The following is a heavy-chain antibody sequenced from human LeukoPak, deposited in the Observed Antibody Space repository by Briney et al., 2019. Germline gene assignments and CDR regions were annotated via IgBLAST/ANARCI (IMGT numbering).Heavy chain of an antibody. D-gene: IGHD3-22*01. Sequence: GGSLRLSCAASGFTFSSYGMHWVRQAPGKGLEWVAFIRYDGSNKYYADSVKGRFTISRDNSKNTLYLQMNSLRAEDTAVYYCARDGYYYDSSGYNYWYFDLWGRGTLVTVSS. CDR2: IRYDGSNK. CDR1: GFTFSSYG. CDR3: ARDGYYYDSSGYNYWYFDL. J-gene: IGHJ2*01. V-gene: IGHV3-30*02.